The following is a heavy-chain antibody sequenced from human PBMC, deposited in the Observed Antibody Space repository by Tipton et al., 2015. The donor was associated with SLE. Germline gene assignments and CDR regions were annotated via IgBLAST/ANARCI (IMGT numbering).Heavy chain of an antibody. Sequence: QLVQSGGEMKKPGASVKVSCKASGYTFRNYGISWVRQAPGQGVEWMGWISPYNGNTKYGQKFQGRVTMTTDTATNTAYMELRSLTSDDTAIYYCAALFRGLWWSIDHYDFDVWGQGTTVTVSS. CDR2: ISPYNGNT. J-gene: IGHJ6*02. V-gene: IGHV1-18*01. CDR3: AALFRGLWWSIDHYDFDV. D-gene: IGHD2-15*01. CDR1: GYTFRNYG.